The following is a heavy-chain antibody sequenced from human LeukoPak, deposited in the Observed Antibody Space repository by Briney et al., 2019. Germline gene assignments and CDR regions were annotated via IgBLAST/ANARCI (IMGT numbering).Heavy chain of an antibody. D-gene: IGHD6-19*01. CDR1: GFTFSSSD. Sequence: GGSLRLSCAASGFTFSSSDMHWVRQAPGKGLEWVAVISYDATNKYYADSVKGRFTISRDNSKNTLYLQMNSLRAEDTAVYYCATPQQWLVLWNYFDYWGQGTLVTVSS. CDR2: ISYDATNK. CDR3: ATPQQWLVLWNYFDY. V-gene: IGHV3-30*03. J-gene: IGHJ4*02.